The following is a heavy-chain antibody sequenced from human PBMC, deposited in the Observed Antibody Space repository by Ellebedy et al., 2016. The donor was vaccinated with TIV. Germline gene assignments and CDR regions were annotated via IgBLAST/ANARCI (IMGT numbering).Heavy chain of an antibody. J-gene: IGHJ6*02. D-gene: IGHD2-21*02. CDR1: GDSISGRKY. CDR3: ARDDVTAEDNGMDV. CDR2: IYNSGST. V-gene: IGHV4-4*07. Sequence: MPSETLSLTCTVSGDSISGRKYWTWIRQSAGKGLEWIGRIYNSGSTNYHPSLKSRVTMSFDTSKNQLFLKLSSVTGADTAVYYCARDDVTAEDNGMDVWGPGATVTVSS.